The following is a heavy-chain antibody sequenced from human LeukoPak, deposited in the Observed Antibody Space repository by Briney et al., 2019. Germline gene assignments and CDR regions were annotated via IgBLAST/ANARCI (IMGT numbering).Heavy chain of an antibody. Sequence: SETLSLTCTVSGGSINNYYCSWIRQSPGKGLEWIGSRLFTGSASYNSSLRSRATISMGTSKNQFSLKLPSVTAADTAVYYCARGWEFYDSNGYVFDIWGQGKMVSVAS. CDR2: RLFTGSA. J-gene: IGHJ3*02. D-gene: IGHD3-22*01. CDR1: GGSINNYY. V-gene: IGHV4-59*01. CDR3: ARGWEFYDSNGYVFDI.